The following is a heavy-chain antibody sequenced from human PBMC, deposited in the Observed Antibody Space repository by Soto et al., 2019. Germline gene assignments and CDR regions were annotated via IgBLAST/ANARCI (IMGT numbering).Heavy chain of an antibody. CDR3: AKVGSSPGGYYYYGMDV. V-gene: IGHV3-23*01. J-gene: IGHJ6*02. Sequence: GGSLRLSCAASGFTFSSYAMSWVRQAPGKGLEWVSAISGSGGSTYYADSVKGRFTISRDNSKNTLYLQMNSLRAEDTAVYYCAKVGSSPGGYYYYGMDVWGQGTTVTVSS. CDR2: ISGSGGST. D-gene: IGHD6-6*01. CDR1: GFTFSSYA.